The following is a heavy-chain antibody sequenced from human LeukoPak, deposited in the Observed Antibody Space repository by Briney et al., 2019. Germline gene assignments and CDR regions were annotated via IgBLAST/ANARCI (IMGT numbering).Heavy chain of an antibody. Sequence: GGSLRLSCAASGFTFSSYDMNWVRQAPWKGLEWVSSISTSSRYIYYRDSVKGRFSISRDDAKNSLYLQMNSLRVEDTAVYYCARADCSGSTCYLRRSWFDPWGQGTLVTVSS. D-gene: IGHD2-2*01. CDR2: ISTSSRYI. J-gene: IGHJ5*02. CDR1: GFTFSSYD. CDR3: ARADCSGSTCYLRRSWFDP. V-gene: IGHV3-21*01.